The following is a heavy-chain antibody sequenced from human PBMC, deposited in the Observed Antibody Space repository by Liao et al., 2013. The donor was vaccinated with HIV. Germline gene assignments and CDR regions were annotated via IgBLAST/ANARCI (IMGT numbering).Heavy chain of an antibody. J-gene: IGHJ4*02. CDR3: ARAYCSSTSCLFWN. CDR2: MYSGGNT. CDR1: GGSISGYF. Sequence: QVQLQESGPGLLKPSETLSLTCNVSGGSISGYFWSWIRQPAGKGLEWIGRMYSGGNTKHNPSLKSRVTMSVDIAKNQFSLSLISVTAADTAVYYCARAYCSSTSCLFWNWGQGTLVTVSS. D-gene: IGHD2-2*01. V-gene: IGHV4-4*07.